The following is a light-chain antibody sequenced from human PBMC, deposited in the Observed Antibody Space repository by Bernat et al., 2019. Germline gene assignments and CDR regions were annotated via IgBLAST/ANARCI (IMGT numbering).Light chain of an antibody. V-gene: IGKV1-5*03. J-gene: IGKJ1*01. CDR1: QSISSW. CDR2: KAS. Sequence: DIQMTQSPSTLSASVGDRVTITCRASQSISSWLAWYQQKPGKAPKLLIYKASSLESGVPSRFSGSGSGTEFTLTISSLQPDDFATYYCQQYNSYRSWTFGQWTKVEIK. CDR3: QQYNSYRSWT.